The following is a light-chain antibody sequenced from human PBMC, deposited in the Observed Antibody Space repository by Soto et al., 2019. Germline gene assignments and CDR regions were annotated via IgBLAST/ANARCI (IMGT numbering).Light chain of an antibody. CDR3: TSYTSSRTWV. V-gene: IGLV2-14*01. CDR1: SSDVGGYDY. J-gene: IGLJ3*02. Sequence: QSVLTQPASVSGSPGQSITISCTGSSSDVGGYDYVSWYQQHPGKAPKLMIYEVRNRPSGVSSRFSGSKSGDTASLTISGLQAEDEGHYYCTSYTSSRTWVFGGGTKLTV. CDR2: EVR.